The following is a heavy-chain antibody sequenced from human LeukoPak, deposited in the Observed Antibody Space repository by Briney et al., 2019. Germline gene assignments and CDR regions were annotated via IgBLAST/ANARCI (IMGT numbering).Heavy chain of an antibody. CDR1: GVSISSYY. V-gene: IGHV4-4*07. J-gene: IGHJ4*02. Sequence: SETLSLTCTVAGVSISSYYWSWLRQPAGKGLEWVGRIYTSGSTNYNPSLKSRATMSVDTSKNQFSLKLSSLTAADTAVYYCARDQNPGVYFAYWGQGTLVTVSS. CDR2: IYTSGST. D-gene: IGHD1-14*01. CDR3: ARDQNPGVYFAY.